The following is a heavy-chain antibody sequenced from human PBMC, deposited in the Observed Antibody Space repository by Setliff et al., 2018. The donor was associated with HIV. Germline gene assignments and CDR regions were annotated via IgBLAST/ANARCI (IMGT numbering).Heavy chain of an antibody. CDR2: IIPIFGTA. D-gene: IGHD7-27*01. V-gene: IGHV1-69*13. J-gene: IGHJ3*02. CDR1: GGTFSGYA. CDR3: ARQGWGTAFDI. Sequence: ASVKVSCKASGGTFSGYALTWVRQAPGQGLEWMGGIIPIFGTANYAQKFQGRLTITADASTRTAYMELSSLRSEDTAVYYCARQGWGTAFDIWGQGTMVTVSS.